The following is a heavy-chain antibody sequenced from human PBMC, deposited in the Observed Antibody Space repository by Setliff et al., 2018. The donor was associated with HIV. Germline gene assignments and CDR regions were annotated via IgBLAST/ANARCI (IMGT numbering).Heavy chain of an antibody. CDR1: GGSISSYY. J-gene: IGHJ4*02. CDR2: IYYSGST. D-gene: IGHD3-3*01. CDR3: ARHTIFGGNFDY. Sequence: SETLSLTCTVSGGSISSYYWSWIRQPPGKGLEWIGYIYYSGSTNYNPSLKSRVTISVDTSKNQSSLKLSSVTAADTAVYYCARHTIFGGNFDYWGQGTLVTVSS. V-gene: IGHV4-59*01.